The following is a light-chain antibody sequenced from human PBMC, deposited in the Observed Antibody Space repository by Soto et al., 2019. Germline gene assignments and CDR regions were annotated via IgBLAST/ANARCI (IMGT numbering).Light chain of an antibody. J-gene: IGLJ1*01. CDR1: SSDVGGSKY. V-gene: IGLV2-8*01. CDR2: EVN. Sequence: SVLTQPPSASGPPGQSVSISCSGGSSDVGGSKYVSWYRVKPGKAPKLIIYEVNRRPEGAPYRFSGSKSGNTASLTVSGLQAEDEGDYYCFSYADSNNFVFGSGTKVTVL. CDR3: FSYADSNNFV.